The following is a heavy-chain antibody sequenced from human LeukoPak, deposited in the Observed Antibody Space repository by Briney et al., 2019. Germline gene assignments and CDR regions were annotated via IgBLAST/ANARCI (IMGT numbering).Heavy chain of an antibody. J-gene: IGHJ4*02. Sequence: SETLSLTCAVNGGSSSGYYWSWIRQPPGKGLEWIGEINHSGSTNYNPSLKSRVNMSVDTSKNQFSLKLSSVTAADTAVYYCARVGYDFWSGSPFDFWGRGTLVTVSS. V-gene: IGHV4-34*01. CDR3: ARVGYDFWSGSPFDF. CDR2: INHSGST. D-gene: IGHD3-3*01. CDR1: GGSSSGYY.